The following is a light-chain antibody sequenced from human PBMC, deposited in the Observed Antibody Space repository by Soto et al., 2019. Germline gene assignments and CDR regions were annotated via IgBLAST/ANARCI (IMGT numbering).Light chain of an antibody. Sequence: EIVMTQSPATLSVSPGERATLSCRASQSVSSNLAWYQQKPGQAPRLLIYGASTRATGIPARFSGSGSGTEFTLTISSLQSEDFAVYYCQKYNIWPRTFGQGTKLEIK. CDR1: QSVSSN. CDR3: QKYNIWPRT. CDR2: GAS. J-gene: IGKJ2*01. V-gene: IGKV3-15*01.